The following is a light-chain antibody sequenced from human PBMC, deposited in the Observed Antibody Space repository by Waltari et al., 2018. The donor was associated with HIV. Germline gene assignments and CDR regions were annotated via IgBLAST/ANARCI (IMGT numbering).Light chain of an antibody. CDR3: CSYAGSSTYV. CDR1: SRDVGSFNL. V-gene: IGLV2-23*02. CDR2: EVS. J-gene: IGLJ1*01. Sequence: QSALTQPASVSGSPGQSFTISCTGTSRDVGSFNLVSWYQQHPGKAPKLMIYEVSKRPSGVSNRFSGSKSGNTASLTISGLQAEDEADYYCCSYAGSSTYVFGTGTKVTVL.